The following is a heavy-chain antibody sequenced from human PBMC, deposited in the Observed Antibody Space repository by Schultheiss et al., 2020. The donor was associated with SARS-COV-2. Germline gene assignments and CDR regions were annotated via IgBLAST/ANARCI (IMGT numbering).Heavy chain of an antibody. Sequence: GGSLRLSCAASGFTFSNYAMSWVRQVPGKGLEWVSVLSGSGDTTYHADSVKGRFTISRDNSKNTLYLQMNSLRAEDTAVYYCAKDHYDSSGYPYYYYYYYGMDVWGQGTTVTVSS. D-gene: IGHD3-22*01. J-gene: IGHJ6*02. V-gene: IGHV3-23*01. CDR1: GFTFSNYA. CDR2: LSGSGDTT. CDR3: AKDHYDSSGYPYYYYYYYGMDV.